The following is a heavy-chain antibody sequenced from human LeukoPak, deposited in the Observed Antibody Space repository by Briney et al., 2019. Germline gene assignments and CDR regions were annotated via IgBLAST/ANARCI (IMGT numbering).Heavy chain of an antibody. V-gene: IGHV1-2*02. J-gene: IGHJ5*02. CDR2: INPNSGDT. D-gene: IGHD3/OR15-3a*01. CDR1: GSTFTAYY. Sequence: GASVKVSCKASGSTFTAYYMHWVRQAPGQGLEWMGWINPNSGDTSYAQKFQGRVTMTGDASISTAYMELSRLRSDDTAVYYCARESIIFGGGTAFDPWGQGTLVTVSS. CDR3: ARESIIFGGGTAFDP.